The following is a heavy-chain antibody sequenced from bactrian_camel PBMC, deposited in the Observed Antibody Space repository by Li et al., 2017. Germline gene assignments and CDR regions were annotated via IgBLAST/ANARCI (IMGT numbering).Heavy chain of an antibody. D-gene: IGHD3*01. V-gene: IGHV3S55*01. Sequence: HVQLVESGGGSVQVGGSLKLSCAVSGYTYPRYYMAWFRQAPGKEREGVAYFGSDGSTDCADSVKGRFTISKDGAENTLNLQMNNLNAEDTGMYYCAAGGSPRLCQLEKERQTSYRLWGRGTQVTVS. CDR1: GYTYPRYY. CDR2: FGSDGST. CDR3: AAGGSPRLCQLEKERQTSYRL. J-gene: IGHJ4*01.